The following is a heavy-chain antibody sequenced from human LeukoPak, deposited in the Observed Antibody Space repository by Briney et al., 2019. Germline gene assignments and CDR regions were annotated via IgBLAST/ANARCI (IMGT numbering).Heavy chain of an antibody. J-gene: IGHJ4*02. CDR1: GYTFTSYA. CDR2: INAGNGNT. D-gene: IGHD3-10*01. V-gene: IGHV1-3*01. Sequence: GASVKVSCKASGYTFTSYAMHWVRQAPGQRLEWMGWINAGNGNTKYSQKFQGRVTITRDTSASTAYMELSSLRSDDTAVYYCAKVKVGFGEMAYFDYWGQGTLVTVSS. CDR3: AKVKVGFGEMAYFDY.